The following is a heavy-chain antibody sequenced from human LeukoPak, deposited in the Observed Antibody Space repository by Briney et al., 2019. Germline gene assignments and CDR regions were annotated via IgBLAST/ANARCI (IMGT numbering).Heavy chain of an antibody. J-gene: IGHJ4*02. D-gene: IGHD6-19*01. Sequence: SVKVSCKASVGTFSSYAISWVRQAPGQGLEWMGGIIPIFGTAKYEQKFQGRVTITTDESTSTAYMELSSLRSEDTAVYYCATGHSSGWSRGEMFDYWGQGTLVTVSS. CDR2: IIPIFGTA. V-gene: IGHV1-69*05. CDR3: ATGHSSGWSRGEMFDY. CDR1: VGTFSSYA.